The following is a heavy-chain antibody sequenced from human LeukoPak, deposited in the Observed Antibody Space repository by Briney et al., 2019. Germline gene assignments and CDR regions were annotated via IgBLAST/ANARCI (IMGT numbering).Heavy chain of an antibody. CDR2: INHSGST. V-gene: IGHV4-34*01. Sequence: SETLSLTCAVYGGSFSGYYWSWIRQPPGKGLEWIGEINHSGSTNYHPSLKSRVTISVDTSKNQFSLKLSSVTAADTAVYYCARGPPRGYSGYGRGRDVWGQGTTVTVSS. D-gene: IGHD5-12*01. J-gene: IGHJ6*02. CDR1: GGSFSGYY. CDR3: ARGPPRGYSGYGRGRDV.